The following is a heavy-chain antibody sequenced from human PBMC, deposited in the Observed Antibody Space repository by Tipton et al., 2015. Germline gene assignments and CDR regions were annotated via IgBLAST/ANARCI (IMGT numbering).Heavy chain of an antibody. CDR3: AGQGGIVAGHNWFDP. V-gene: IGHV4-39*01. J-gene: IGHJ5*02. D-gene: IGHD1-26*01. CDR1: GGSISSSSYY. Sequence: TLSLTCTVSGGSISSSSYYWGWIRQPPGKGLEWIGSVYYTGGTYYNPSLKSRVTISVDTTKNQFSLRLSSVTAADTAVYYCAGQGGIVAGHNWFDPWGQGTLVTVSS. CDR2: VYYTGGT.